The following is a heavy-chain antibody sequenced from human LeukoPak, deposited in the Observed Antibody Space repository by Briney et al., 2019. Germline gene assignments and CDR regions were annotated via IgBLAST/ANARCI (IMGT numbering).Heavy chain of an antibody. CDR1: GFTFSSYA. CDR3: AREADSGYLDY. Sequence: GGSLRLSCVVSGFTFSSYAMSWVRQAPGKGLEWVSVIYSGGSTYYADSVKGRFTISRDNSKNTLYLQMNSLRAEDTAVYYCAREADSGYLDYWGQGTLVTVSS. J-gene: IGHJ4*02. CDR2: IYSGGST. D-gene: IGHD1-26*01. V-gene: IGHV3-53*01.